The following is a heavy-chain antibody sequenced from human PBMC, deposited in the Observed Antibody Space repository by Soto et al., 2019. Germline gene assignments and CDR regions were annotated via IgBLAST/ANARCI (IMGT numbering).Heavy chain of an antibody. CDR3: ARDGVVITNYYYYGMDV. J-gene: IGHJ6*02. Sequence: SVKVSCKASGGTFSSYAISWVRQAPGQGLEWMGGIIPIFGTANYAQKFQGRVTITADESTSTAYMELSSLRSEDTAVYYCARDGVVITNYYYYGMDVWGQGTTVTVSS. V-gene: IGHV1-69*13. CDR2: IIPIFGTA. D-gene: IGHD3-3*01. CDR1: GGTFSSYA.